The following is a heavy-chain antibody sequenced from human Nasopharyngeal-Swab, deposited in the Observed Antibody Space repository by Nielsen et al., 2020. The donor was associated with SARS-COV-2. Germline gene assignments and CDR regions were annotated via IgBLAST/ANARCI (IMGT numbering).Heavy chain of an antibody. J-gene: IGHJ3*02. CDR3: ARVDVHDAFDI. D-gene: IGHD3-16*01. CDR1: GFTFSSYW. V-gene: IGHV3-74*01. CDR2: MNSDGSRT. Sequence: GESLKISCAASGFTFSSYWMHWVRQAPGEGLVWVSRMNSDGSRTNYADSVKGRFTISRDNAKKTLYLQMNSLRAEDTAVYYCARVDVHDAFDIWGHGTMVTVSS.